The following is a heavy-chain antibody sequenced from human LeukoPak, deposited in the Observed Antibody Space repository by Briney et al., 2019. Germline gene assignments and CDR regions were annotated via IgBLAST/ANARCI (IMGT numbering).Heavy chain of an antibody. D-gene: IGHD3-10*01. J-gene: IGHJ6*03. CDR1: GGSISSYY. CDR3: ARAAGSYPIYYMDV. CDR2: IYTSGST. V-gene: IGHV4-4*07. Sequence: SETLSLTCTVSGGSISSYYWSWIRQPAGKGLEWIGRIYTSGSTNYNPSLKSRVTISVDTSKNQFSLKLSSVTAADTAVYYCARAAGSYPIYYMDVWGKGTTVTVSS.